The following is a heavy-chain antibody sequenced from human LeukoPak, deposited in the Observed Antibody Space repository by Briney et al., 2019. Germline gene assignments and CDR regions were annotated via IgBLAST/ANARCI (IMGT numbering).Heavy chain of an antibody. Sequence: SQTLSLTCTVSGGSINSGDYYWSWIRQPPGKGLEWIGYIYYSGSTYYNPSLKSRVTISVDTSKNQFSLKLSSVTAADTAVYYCARSPDYYDSSGYYGDWGQGTLVTVSS. V-gene: IGHV4-30-4*01. J-gene: IGHJ4*02. CDR2: IYYSGST. D-gene: IGHD3-22*01. CDR3: ARSPDYYDSSGYYGD. CDR1: GGSINSGDYY.